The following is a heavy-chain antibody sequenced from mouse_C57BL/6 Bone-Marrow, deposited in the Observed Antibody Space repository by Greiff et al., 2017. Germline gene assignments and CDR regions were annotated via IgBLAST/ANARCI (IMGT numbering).Heavy chain of an antibody. D-gene: IGHD2-4*01. V-gene: IGHV3-6*01. Sequence: VQLQQSGPGLVKPSQSLSLTCSVTGYSITSGYYWNWIRQFPGNKLEWMGYISYDGSNNYNPSLKNRISITRDTSKNQFFLKLNSVTTEDTATYXCAREDYDGDWYFDVWGTGTTVTVSS. J-gene: IGHJ1*03. CDR2: ISYDGSN. CDR1: GYSITSGYY. CDR3: AREDYDGDWYFDV.